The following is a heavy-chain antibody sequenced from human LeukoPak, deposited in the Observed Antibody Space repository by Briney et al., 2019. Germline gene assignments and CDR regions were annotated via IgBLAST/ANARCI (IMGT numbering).Heavy chain of an antibody. CDR1: GFTFSDYG. J-gene: IGHJ4*02. V-gene: IGHV3-30*02. CDR2: IRNDGGNE. Sequence: PGGALRLSCGASGFTFSDYGMHWVRQAPGKGLEWVAFIRNDGGNEYYADSVKGRFTVSRDNSKNTVFLQMSSLRAEDTAVYYCAKEPLLGGQGTLVTVSS. CDR3: AKEPLL.